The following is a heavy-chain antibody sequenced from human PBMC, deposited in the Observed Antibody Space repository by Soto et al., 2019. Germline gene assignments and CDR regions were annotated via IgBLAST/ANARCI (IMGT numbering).Heavy chain of an antibody. J-gene: IGHJ4*02. V-gene: IGHV4-30-4*01. CDR1: GGSINSGDYY. Sequence: KTSETLSLTCSVSGGSINSGDYYWSWIRQSPGKGLEWIGYIYYSGSTYYNPSLKSRSTISIDTSKNQFFLDVDSVTAADTAVYYCAGLYTGYEAFDYWGQGTLVTVSS. CDR3: AGLYTGYEAFDY. D-gene: IGHD5-12*01. CDR2: IYYSGST.